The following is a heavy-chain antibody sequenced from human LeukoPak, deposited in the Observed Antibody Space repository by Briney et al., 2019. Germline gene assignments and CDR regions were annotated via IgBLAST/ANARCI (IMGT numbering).Heavy chain of an antibody. J-gene: IGHJ6*03. CDR1: GGSISSSSYY. D-gene: IGHD2-15*01. Sequence: SETLSLTCTVSGGSISSSSYYWGWIRQPPGKGLEWIGSIYYSGSTYYNPSLKSRVTISVDTSKNQFSLKLSSVTAADTAVYYCASGSRYCSGGSCYSPSYYYYYYMDVWGKGTTVTISS. CDR2: IYYSGST. CDR3: ASGSRYCSGGSCYSPSYYYYYYMDV. V-gene: IGHV4-39*01.